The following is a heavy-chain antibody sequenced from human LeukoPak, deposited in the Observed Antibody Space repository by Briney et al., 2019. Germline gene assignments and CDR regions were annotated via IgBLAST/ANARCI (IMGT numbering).Heavy chain of an antibody. Sequence: SETLSLTCTVSGGSITTNINYWVWIRQPPGKGLEWIGSIYFSGTTYDNPSLKSRVTISVDTSKNQFSLKLSSVTAADTAVYYCARAVGYYYDSSGYYYDLYYFDYWGQGTLVTVSS. J-gene: IGHJ4*02. CDR1: GGSITTNINY. D-gene: IGHD3-22*01. V-gene: IGHV4-39*07. CDR3: ARAVGYYYDSSGYYYDLYYFDY. CDR2: IYFSGTT.